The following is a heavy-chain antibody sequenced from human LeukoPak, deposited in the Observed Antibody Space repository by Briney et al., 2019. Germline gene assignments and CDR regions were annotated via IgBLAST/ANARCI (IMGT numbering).Heavy chain of an antibody. Sequence: KPPETLSLTCAVYGGSFSGYYWSWIRQPPGKGLEWIGEINHSGSTNYNPSLKSRVTISVDTSKNQFSLKLSSVTAADTAVYYCASRTRFPLRFFDYWGQGTLVTVSS. J-gene: IGHJ4*02. D-gene: IGHD3-3*01. CDR3: ASRTRFPLRFFDY. CDR1: GGSFSGYY. CDR2: INHSGST. V-gene: IGHV4-34*01.